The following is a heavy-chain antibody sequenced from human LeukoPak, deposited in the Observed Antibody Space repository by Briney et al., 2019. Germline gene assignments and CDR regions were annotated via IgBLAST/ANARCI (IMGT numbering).Heavy chain of an antibody. CDR2: IKSKTDGGTT. Sequence: PGGSLRLSCAASGFTFSNAWMSWVRQAPGKGLEWVGRIKSKTDGGTTDYAAPVKGRFTISRGDSKNTLYLQMNSLKTEDTAVYYCTTVPLYNWNDVWAFDIWGQGTMVTVSS. CDR1: GFTFSNAW. CDR3: TTVPLYNWNDVWAFDI. J-gene: IGHJ3*02. V-gene: IGHV3-15*01. D-gene: IGHD1-1*01.